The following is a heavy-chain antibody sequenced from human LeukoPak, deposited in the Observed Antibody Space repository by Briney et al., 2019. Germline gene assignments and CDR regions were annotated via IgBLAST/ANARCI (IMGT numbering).Heavy chain of an antibody. J-gene: IGHJ4*02. Sequence: ASVKVSCKVSGYIFTELSMHWVRQAPGQGLEWMGIMNPSDGSTSYAQKFRGRVTMTRDTSTTTVYMEMSNLSSEDTAMYYCAKSRTTGSASSDYWGQGTLVTVSS. V-gene: IGHV1-46*01. D-gene: IGHD2-8*02. CDR1: GYIFTELS. CDR3: AKSRTTGSASSDY. CDR2: MNPSDGST.